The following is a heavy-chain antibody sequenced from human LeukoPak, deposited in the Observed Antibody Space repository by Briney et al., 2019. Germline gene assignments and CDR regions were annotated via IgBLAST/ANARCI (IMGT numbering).Heavy chain of an antibody. CDR2: ITGGADIT. J-gene: IGHJ4*02. CDR3: AKDPPSGYCSGGTCNDSPFDS. Sequence: GGSLRLSCAASGFTLSNYAMTWVRQAPGKGLEWVSLITGGADITYCADSVKGRFTISGDNSKNMLFLQMNSLRVEDTAVYYCAKDPPSGYCSGGTCNDSPFDSWGQGTLVTVSS. D-gene: IGHD2-15*01. CDR1: GFTLSNYA. V-gene: IGHV3-23*01.